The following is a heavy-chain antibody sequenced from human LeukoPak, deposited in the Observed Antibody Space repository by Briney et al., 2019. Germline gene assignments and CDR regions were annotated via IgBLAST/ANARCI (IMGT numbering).Heavy chain of an antibody. CDR2: ITGNGDIP. V-gene: IGHV3-64D*09. D-gene: IGHD5-24*01. J-gene: IGHJ4*02. CDR3: GRRDDNSAYDY. Sequence: GGSLRLSCSASGFTFSYYIMHWVRQAPGKGLETVSAITGNGDIPYYGDSVKGRFTISRDNSKHTLYLQMSSLRTEDTAMYCCGRRDDNSAYDYWGQGTLVTVSS. CDR1: GFTFSYYI.